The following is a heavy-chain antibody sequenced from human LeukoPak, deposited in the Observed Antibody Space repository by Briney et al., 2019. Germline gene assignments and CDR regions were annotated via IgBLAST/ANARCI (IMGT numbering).Heavy chain of an antibody. CDR1: GGSISSYY. CDR2: IYYSGST. Sequence: SETLSLTCTVSGGSISSYYWSWIRQPPGKGLEWIGYIYYSGSTNYNPSLKSRVTISVDTSKNQFSLKLSSVTAADTAVYYCASAGYSSSWSRGFAFDIWGQGTMVTVSS. J-gene: IGHJ3*02. V-gene: IGHV4-59*08. D-gene: IGHD6-13*01. CDR3: ASAGYSSSWSRGFAFDI.